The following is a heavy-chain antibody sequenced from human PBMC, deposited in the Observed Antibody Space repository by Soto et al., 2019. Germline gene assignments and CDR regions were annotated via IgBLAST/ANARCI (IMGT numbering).Heavy chain of an antibody. CDR1: GYTFTSYA. CDR3: ARNWQRLGIHWFDP. J-gene: IGHJ5*02. V-gene: IGHV1-3*01. CDR2: INAGNGNT. D-gene: IGHD6-19*01. Sequence: EASVKVSCKASGYTFTSYAMHWVLQAPGQRLEWMGWINAGNGNTKYSQKFQGRVTITRDTSASTAYMELRSLRSEDTAVYYCARNWQRLGIHWFDPWGQGTLVTVSS.